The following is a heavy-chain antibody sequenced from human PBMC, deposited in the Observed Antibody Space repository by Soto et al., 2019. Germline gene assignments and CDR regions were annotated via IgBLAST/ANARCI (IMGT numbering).Heavy chain of an antibody. Sequence: GGSLRLSCAASGFTFSSYWMSWVRRAPGKGLEWVANIKQDGSEKYYVDSVKGRFTISRDNAKNSLYLQMDSLRAEDTAVYYCERLSSIAARDAFDIWGQGTMVTVSS. CDR3: ERLSSIAARDAFDI. CDR1: GFTFSSYW. V-gene: IGHV3-7*03. CDR2: IKQDGSEK. D-gene: IGHD6-6*01. J-gene: IGHJ3*02.